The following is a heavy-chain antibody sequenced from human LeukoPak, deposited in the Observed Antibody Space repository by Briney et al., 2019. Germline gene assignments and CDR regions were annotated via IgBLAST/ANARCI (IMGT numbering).Heavy chain of an antibody. D-gene: IGHD6-6*01. J-gene: IGHJ4*02. CDR3: ARDSSHYLGSSDY. CDR2: ISESGDVT. CDR1: GFTFSSYA. Sequence: PGGSLRLSCAASGFTFSSYAMHWVRQAPGKGLEWVSVISESGDVTHYADSMKGRFTISRDNTKNTLNLQMNSLRDEDTAIYYCARDSSHYLGSSDYWGQGTLVTVSS. V-gene: IGHV3-23*01.